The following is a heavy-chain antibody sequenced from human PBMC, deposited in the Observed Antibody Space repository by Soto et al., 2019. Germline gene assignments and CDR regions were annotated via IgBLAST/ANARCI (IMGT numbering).Heavy chain of an antibody. Sequence: QVQLVQSGAEVKKPGSSVKVSCKASGGTFSSYAISWVRQAPGQGLEWMGGIIPIFGTANYAQKFQGRVTIHAEECTSTAYMELSSLRSEDTAVYYCARDDTAMVQSRFDYWGQGTLVTVSS. J-gene: IGHJ4*02. CDR3: ARDDTAMVQSRFDY. V-gene: IGHV1-69*12. CDR1: GGTFSSYA. CDR2: IIPIFGTA. D-gene: IGHD5-18*01.